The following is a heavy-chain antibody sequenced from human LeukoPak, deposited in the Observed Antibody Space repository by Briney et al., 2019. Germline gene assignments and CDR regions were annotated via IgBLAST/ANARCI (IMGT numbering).Heavy chain of an antibody. J-gene: IGHJ3*02. Sequence: GGSLRLSCAASGFTFSSYWMHWVRQAPGKGLVWVSRINSDGSSTSYADSVKGRFTTSSDNAKNTLYLQMNSLRAEDTAVYYCARDGWFGRHDAFGIWGQGTMVTVSS. CDR3: ARDGWFGRHDAFGI. CDR1: GFTFSSYW. D-gene: IGHD3-10*01. CDR2: INSDGSST. V-gene: IGHV3-74*01.